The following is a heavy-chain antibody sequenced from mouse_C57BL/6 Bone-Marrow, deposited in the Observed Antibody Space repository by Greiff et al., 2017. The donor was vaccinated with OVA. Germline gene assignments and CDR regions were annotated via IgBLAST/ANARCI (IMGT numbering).Heavy chain of an antibody. J-gene: IGHJ3*01. CDR1: GYTFTDYE. CDR2: IDPETGGT. Sequence: QVQLQQSGAELVRPGASVTLSCKASGYTFTDYEMHWVKQTPVHGLEWIGAIDPETGGTAYNQKFKGKAILTADKSSSTAYMELRSLTSEDSAVYYCTREDYDYAGFAYWGQGTLVTVSA. V-gene: IGHV1-15*01. D-gene: IGHD2-4*01. CDR3: TREDYDYAGFAY.